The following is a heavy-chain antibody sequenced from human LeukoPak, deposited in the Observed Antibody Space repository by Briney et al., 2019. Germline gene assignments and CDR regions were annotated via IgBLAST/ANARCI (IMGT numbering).Heavy chain of an antibody. CDR1: GYTFTGSGRY. CDR2: LHPNNGAT. Sequence: ASVKVSCKASGYTFTGSGRYLYWLRQAPGQGLECVGWLHPNNGATGYTQTFQGRAAMTTHTSNSPAYMELSRLRPDDTAIYYCARDGPAQMVDFDYWGQGTLVTVSS. D-gene: IGHD3-10*01. V-gene: IGHV1-2*02. J-gene: IGHJ4*02. CDR3: ARDGPAQMVDFDY.